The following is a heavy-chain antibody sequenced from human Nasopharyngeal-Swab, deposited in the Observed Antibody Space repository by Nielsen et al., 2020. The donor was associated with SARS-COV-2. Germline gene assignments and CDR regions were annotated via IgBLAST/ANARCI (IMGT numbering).Heavy chain of an antibody. Sequence: ASVQVTCKVSGYTLTELSMHWVRQAPAKGLEWMGGFDPEDGETIYAQKFQGRLTMTEDTSTDTAYMELSSLRSEDTAVYYCATALTIFGADHYYYYYGMDVWGQGTTVTVSS. CDR1: GYTLTELS. V-gene: IGHV1-24*01. CDR3: ATALTIFGADHYYYYYGMDV. D-gene: IGHD3-3*01. CDR2: FDPEDGET. J-gene: IGHJ6*02.